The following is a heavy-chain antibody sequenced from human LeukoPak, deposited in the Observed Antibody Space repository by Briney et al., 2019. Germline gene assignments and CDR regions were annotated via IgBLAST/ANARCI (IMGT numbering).Heavy chain of an antibody. Sequence: PSETLSLTCTVSGGSISSYYWGWIRQPPGKGLEWIGSIYYSGSTYYNPSLKSRVTISVDTSKNQFSLKLSSVTAADTAVYYCASQDDYGGNGLDPWGQGTLVTVSS. CDR1: GGSISSYY. V-gene: IGHV4-39*01. J-gene: IGHJ5*02. CDR2: IYYSGST. D-gene: IGHD4-23*01. CDR3: ASQDDYGGNGLDP.